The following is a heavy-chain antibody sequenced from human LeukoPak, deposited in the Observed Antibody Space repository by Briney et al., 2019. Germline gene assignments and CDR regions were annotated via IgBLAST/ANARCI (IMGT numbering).Heavy chain of an antibody. CDR3: ARAGYTYGTLYF. D-gene: IGHD5-18*01. CDR2: IKQDGGEK. Sequence: GGSLRLSCAASGFTFSSYWMHWVRQAPGKGLEWVADIKQDGGEKNYVDSVEGRFTISRDNAKNTLYLQMNSLRAEDTAVYYCARAGYTYGTLYFWGQGTLVTVSS. CDR1: GFTFSSYW. V-gene: IGHV3-7*01. J-gene: IGHJ4*02.